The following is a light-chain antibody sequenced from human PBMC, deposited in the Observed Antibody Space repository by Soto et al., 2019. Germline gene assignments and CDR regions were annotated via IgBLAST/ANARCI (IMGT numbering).Light chain of an antibody. CDR3: QQRSNLPYT. Sequence: EIVLTQSPATLSLSPGERATLSCRASQSVSSYLAWYPQKPGQAPRLLIYDASNRATGIPARFSGSGSGTDVTLTISSLEPEDFAVYYCQQRSNLPYTFGQGTKLEIK. CDR2: DAS. J-gene: IGKJ2*01. CDR1: QSVSSY. V-gene: IGKV3-11*01.